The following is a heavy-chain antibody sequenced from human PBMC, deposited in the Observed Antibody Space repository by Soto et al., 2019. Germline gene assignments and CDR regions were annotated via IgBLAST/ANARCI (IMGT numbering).Heavy chain of an antibody. Sequence: PSETLSLTCAVSGGSISSGGYFWSWIRQPPGKGLEWIGYIYYSGSTYYNPSLKSRVTISVDTSKNQFSLKLSSVTAADTAVYYCARVRSHQAGFDYWGQGTLVTVSS. D-gene: IGHD4-17*01. CDR1: GGSISSGGYF. CDR2: IYYSGST. J-gene: IGHJ4*02. CDR3: ARVRSHQAGFDY. V-gene: IGHV4-31*11.